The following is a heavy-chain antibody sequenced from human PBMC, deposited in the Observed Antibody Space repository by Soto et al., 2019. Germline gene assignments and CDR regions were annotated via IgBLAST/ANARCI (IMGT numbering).Heavy chain of an antibody. CDR2: ISYDGSNK. Sequence: PVGSLRLSCAASGFTFSNYDMHWVRQAPGKGLEWVAVISYDGSNKYYADSVRGRFTISRDNSKNTLYLQMNSLRADDTAVYYCAKAAATYYCSGGYCYNYYFDSWGQGTLVTVSS. CDR1: GFTFSNYD. V-gene: IGHV3-30*18. CDR3: AKAAATYYCSGGYCYNYYFDS. J-gene: IGHJ4*02. D-gene: IGHD2-15*01.